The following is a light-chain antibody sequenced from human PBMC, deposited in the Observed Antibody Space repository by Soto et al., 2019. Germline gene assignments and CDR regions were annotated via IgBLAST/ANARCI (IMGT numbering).Light chain of an antibody. J-gene: IGKJ1*01. Sequence: EIVMTQSPATLSVSPGERATLSCRASQSVSSNLAWYQQKPGQAPRLLIYGASTRATGIPARFSGSGSGTEFTLTISSLQSEEFAVYYCQQYNNWPRRTFGQGTKGDIK. CDR3: QQYNNWPRRT. CDR2: GAS. V-gene: IGKV3-15*01. CDR1: QSVSSN.